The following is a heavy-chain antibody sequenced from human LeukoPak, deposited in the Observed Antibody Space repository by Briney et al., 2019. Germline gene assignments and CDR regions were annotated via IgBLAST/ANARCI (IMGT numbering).Heavy chain of an antibody. CDR2: IYYSGST. CDR1: GGSISSYY. D-gene: IGHD3-16*01. CDR3: ARYEGLHYYYYMDV. V-gene: IGHV4-59*01. Sequence: SETLSLTCTVSGGSISSYYWSWIRQPPGKGLEWIGYIYYSGSTNYNPSLKSRVTISVDTSKNQFSLKLSSVTAADTAVYYCARYEGLHYYYYMDVWGKGTTVTISS. J-gene: IGHJ6*03.